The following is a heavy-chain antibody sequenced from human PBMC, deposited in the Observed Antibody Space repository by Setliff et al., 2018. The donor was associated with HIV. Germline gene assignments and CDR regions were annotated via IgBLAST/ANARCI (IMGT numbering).Heavy chain of an antibody. CDR3: VRDQVGPQWCYMDV. V-gene: IGHV3-7*03. J-gene: IGHJ6*03. CDR2: IKEDGSET. Sequence: LRLSCATSGFTFSNFWMTWVRQAPGKGLEWVANIKEDGSETFYVDSVKGRFTMSRDNAKNSVYLQMNRLTAEDAAVYYCVRDQVGPQWCYMDVWGKGTTVTVSS. CDR1: GFTFSNFW. D-gene: IGHD2-15*01.